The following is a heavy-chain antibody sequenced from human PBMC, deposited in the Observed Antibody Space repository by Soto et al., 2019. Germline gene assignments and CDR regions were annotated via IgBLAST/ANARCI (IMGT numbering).Heavy chain of an antibody. CDR1: VGSVGRESSY. D-gene: IGHD2-21*01. J-gene: IGHJ5*02. V-gene: IGHV4-61*01. CDR2: VENSGST. CDR3: ARERGDSHWIDP. Sequence: PSEPLSLTCSVSVGSVGRESSYWGWIRQTPGKGLEWIGNVENSGSTKYNPSLKSRVTISVDTSKNQFSLKLSSVTGADTAVYYCARERGDSHWIDPWGQGTLVTVSS.